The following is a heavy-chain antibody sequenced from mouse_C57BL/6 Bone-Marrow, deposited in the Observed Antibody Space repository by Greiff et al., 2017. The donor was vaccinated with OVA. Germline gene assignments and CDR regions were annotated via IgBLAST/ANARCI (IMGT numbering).Heavy chain of an antibody. CDR2: IDPSDSYT. CDR3: ASRGEHPAV. CDR1: GYTFTSYW. J-gene: IGHJ1*03. Sequence: QVQLQQPGAELVKPGASVKLSCKASGYTFTSYWMQWVKQRPGQGLEWIGEIDPSDSYTNYNQKFKGKATLTVDTSSSTAYMQLSSLTSEDSAVYNCASRGEHPAVWGTGTTVTVSS. V-gene: IGHV1-50*01.